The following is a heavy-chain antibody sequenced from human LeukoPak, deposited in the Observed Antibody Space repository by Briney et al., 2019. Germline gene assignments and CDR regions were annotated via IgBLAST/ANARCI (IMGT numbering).Heavy chain of an antibody. CDR1: GFTFSSYA. CDR2: ISYDGSNK. D-gene: IGHD4-17*01. J-gene: IGHJ4*02. V-gene: IGHV3-30-3*01. Sequence: GRSLRLSCAASGFTFSSYALHWVRQDPGKGLEWVAVISYDGSNKYYADSVKGRFTISRDNSKNTLYLQMNSLRAEDTAVYYCARDDLDDYGDYNPDYWGQGTLVTVSS. CDR3: ARDDLDDYGDYNPDY.